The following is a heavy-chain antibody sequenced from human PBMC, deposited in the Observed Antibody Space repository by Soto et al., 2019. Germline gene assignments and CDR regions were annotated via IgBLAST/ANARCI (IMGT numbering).Heavy chain of an antibody. CDR2: ISSSSNNI. D-gene: IGHD6-13*01. Sequence: GGALRLSCAASGFSLRSYSMNWVRQAPGKGLEWVSSISSSSNNIYYADSVKGRFTISRDNAKNSLFLQVNSLRDEDTAVYFCARDLTTATGAFHYWGEGT. CDR3: ARDLTTATGAFHY. J-gene: IGHJ4*02. CDR1: GFSLRSYS. V-gene: IGHV3-21*01.